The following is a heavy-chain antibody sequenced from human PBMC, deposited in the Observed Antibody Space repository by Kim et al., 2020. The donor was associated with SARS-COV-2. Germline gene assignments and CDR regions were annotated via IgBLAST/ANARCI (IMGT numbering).Heavy chain of an antibody. D-gene: IGHD1-26*01. CDR3: ARDRSYSFDY. CDR2: IREDGDKR. J-gene: IGHJ4*02. Sequence: GGSLRLSCAASGFTFSSYSMSWVRQAPGKGLEWVANIREDGDKRYYVSSVEGRFTISRDNAKNSLYLQMNSLRAEDTGVYYCARDRSYSFDYWGQGTLVTVFS. CDR1: GFTFSSYS. V-gene: IGHV3-7*01.